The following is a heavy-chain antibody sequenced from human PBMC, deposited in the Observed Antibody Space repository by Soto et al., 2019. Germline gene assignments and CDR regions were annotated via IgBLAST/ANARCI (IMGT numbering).Heavy chain of an antibody. Sequence: SVKVSCKASGGTFSIYAISWVRQAPGQGLEWMGGIIPIFGTANYAQKFQGRVTITADESTSTAYMELSSLRSEDTAVYYCARMTGARGYYYGMDVWGQGATVTVSS. D-gene: IGHD6-6*01. V-gene: IGHV1-69*13. CDR2: IIPIFGTA. J-gene: IGHJ6*02. CDR3: ARMTGARGYYYGMDV. CDR1: GGTFSIYA.